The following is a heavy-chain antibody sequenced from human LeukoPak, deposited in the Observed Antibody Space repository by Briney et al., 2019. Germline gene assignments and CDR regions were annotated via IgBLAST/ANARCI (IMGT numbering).Heavy chain of an antibody. CDR1: GFTFSSYS. CDR3: ARLGYCSSTSCYYYYYYMDV. CDR2: ISSSSSYI. J-gene: IGHJ6*03. V-gene: IGHV3-21*01. D-gene: IGHD2-2*01. Sequence: PGGSLRLSCAASGFTFSSYSMNWVRQAPGKGLEWVSSISSSSSYIYYADSVKGRFTISRDNAKNSLYLQMKSLRAEDTAVYYCARLGYCSSTSCYYYYYYMDVWGKGTTVTVSS.